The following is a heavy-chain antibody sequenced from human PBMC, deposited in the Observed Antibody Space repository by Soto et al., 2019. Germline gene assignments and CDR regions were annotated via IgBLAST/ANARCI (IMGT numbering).Heavy chain of an antibody. J-gene: IGHJ6*02. V-gene: IGHV1-2*02. Sequence: ASVKVSCKASGYTFTDYYIHWVRQAPGQGLEWMGWINPNSGATNYAQKFQGRVTMTRDTSISTAYMELSRLRSGDTAVYYCARDLVPAAISFYGMDVWGQGTTVTVSS. CDR2: INPNSGAT. CDR3: ARDLVPAAISFYGMDV. CDR1: GYTFTDYY. D-gene: IGHD2-2*01.